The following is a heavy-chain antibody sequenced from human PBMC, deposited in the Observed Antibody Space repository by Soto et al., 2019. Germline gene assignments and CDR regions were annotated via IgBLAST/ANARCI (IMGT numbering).Heavy chain of an antibody. J-gene: IGHJ4*02. Sequence: VQLQQWGAGLLKPSETLSLTCAVYGGSFSGYHWSWFRQPPGKGLEWIGETNPSGSINYNPSLKSRVTISVDTSKNQFSLNLSSATAADTAVYYCATFVGATTVTRGSPRDYWGQGTLVTVSS. CDR2: TNPSGSI. CDR3: ATFVGATTVTRGSPRDY. V-gene: IGHV4-34*01. D-gene: IGHD4-4*01. CDR1: GGSFSGYH.